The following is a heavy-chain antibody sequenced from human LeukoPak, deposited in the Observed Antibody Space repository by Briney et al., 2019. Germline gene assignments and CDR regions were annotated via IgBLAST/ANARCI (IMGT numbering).Heavy chain of an antibody. CDR3: AKDRNVDYGPIY. Sequence: GGSLRLSCAASGFTFSSYAMTWVRQAPGKGLEWVSTIISGGGHTYYGDSVKGRFSISRDNSKNTLYLQMNSLRAEDTAVYYCAKDRNVDYGPIYWGQGTLVTVSS. CDR1: GFTFSSYA. V-gene: IGHV3-23*01. D-gene: IGHD4/OR15-4a*01. CDR2: IISGGGHT. J-gene: IGHJ4*02.